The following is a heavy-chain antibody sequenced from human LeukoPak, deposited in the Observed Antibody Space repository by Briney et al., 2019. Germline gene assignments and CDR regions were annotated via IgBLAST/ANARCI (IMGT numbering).Heavy chain of an antibody. CDR2: IYSGGST. J-gene: IGHJ1*01. CDR3: ARARPSSGWGYFQH. CDR1: GFTVSSNY. D-gene: IGHD6-19*01. Sequence: GGSLRLSCAASGFTVSSNYMSWVRQAPGKGLEWVSVIYSGGSTYYADSVKGRFTISRDNSKNTLYLQMNSLRAEDTAVYYCARARPSSGWGYFQHWGQGTLVTVSS. V-gene: IGHV3-66*01.